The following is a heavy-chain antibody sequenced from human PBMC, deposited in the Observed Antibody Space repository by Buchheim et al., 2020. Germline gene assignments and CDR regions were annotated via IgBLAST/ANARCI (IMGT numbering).Heavy chain of an antibody. Sequence: QVQLVESGGGVVQPGRSLRLSCAASGFTFSSYGMHWVRQAPGKGLEWVAVISYDGSNKYYADSVKGRFTISRDNSKNTLYLQMNSLRAEDTAVYYCAKDDYDFWSGSTMSNYYYYYGMDVWGQGTT. V-gene: IGHV3-30*18. J-gene: IGHJ6*02. CDR3: AKDDYDFWSGSTMSNYYYYYGMDV. CDR1: GFTFSSYG. CDR2: ISYDGSNK. D-gene: IGHD3-3*01.